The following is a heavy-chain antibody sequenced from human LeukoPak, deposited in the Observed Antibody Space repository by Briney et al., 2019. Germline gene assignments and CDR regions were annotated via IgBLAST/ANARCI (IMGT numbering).Heavy chain of an antibody. V-gene: IGHV4-34*01. D-gene: IGHD3-22*01. CDR2: INHSGST. J-gene: IGHJ4*02. Sequence: PSETLSLTCAVYGGSFSGYYWSWIRQPPGKGLEWIGEINHSGSTNYNPSLKSRVTMSVDTSKNQFSLKLSSVTAADTAVYYCARDVYYYDSSGYYPFDYWGQGTLVTVSS. CDR1: GGSFSGYY. CDR3: ARDVYYYDSSGYYPFDY.